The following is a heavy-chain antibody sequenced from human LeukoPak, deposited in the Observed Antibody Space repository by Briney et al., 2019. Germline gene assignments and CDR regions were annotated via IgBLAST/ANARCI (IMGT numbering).Heavy chain of an antibody. V-gene: IGHV5-51*01. D-gene: IGHD1-26*01. J-gene: IGHJ3*02. Sequence: PGESLKISCKGSGYSFTSYWIGWVRQMPGKGLEWMGIIYPNDSDTRYSPSFQGQVTISADKSISTAYLQWSSLKASDTAMYYCARQWKVGPPLGYAFDIWGQGTMVTVSS. CDR1: GYSFTSYW. CDR2: IYPNDSDT. CDR3: ARQWKVGPPLGYAFDI.